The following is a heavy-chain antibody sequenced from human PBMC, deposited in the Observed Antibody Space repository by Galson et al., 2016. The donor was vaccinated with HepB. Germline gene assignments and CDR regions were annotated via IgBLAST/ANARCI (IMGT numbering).Heavy chain of an antibody. CDR2: IYGADTT. CDR3: AKDRGGCSGGTCYHYYGLDV. D-gene: IGHD2-15*01. V-gene: IGHV3-53*01. J-gene: IGHJ6*02. CDR1: GLTVRTNY. Sequence: SLRLSCAASGLTVRTNYISWVRQAPGKGLEWVSVIYGADTTYYAESVKGRFTISRDNFKNTLYLQMNSLRVEDTAIYYCAKDRGGCSGGTCYHYYGLDVWGQGTTVTVSS.